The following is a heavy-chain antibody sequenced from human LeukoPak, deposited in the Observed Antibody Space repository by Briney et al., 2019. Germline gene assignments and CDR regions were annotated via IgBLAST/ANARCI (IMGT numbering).Heavy chain of an antibody. CDR2: VSGSGDRT. CDR3: ANSRGYGSGNL. D-gene: IGHD3-10*01. J-gene: IGHJ4*02. V-gene: IGHV3-23*01. CDR1: GFTFSSYA. Sequence: GGSLRLSCAASGFTFSSYAMSWVRQAPGKGLEWVSAVSGSGDRTYYAGSVKGRFTISRDNSKNIVYLRMNSLRAEDTAVYFCANSRGYGSGNLWGQGTLVTVSS.